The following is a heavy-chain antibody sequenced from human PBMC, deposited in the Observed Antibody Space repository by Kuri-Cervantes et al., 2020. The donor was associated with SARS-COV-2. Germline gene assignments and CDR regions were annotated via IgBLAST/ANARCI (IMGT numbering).Heavy chain of an antibody. CDR1: GFTFSSYS. CDR3: ARDFPAYCTNGVCYSEYFQH. Sequence: GEPLKISCAASGFTFSSYSMNWVRQAPGKGLEWVSSISSSSSYIYYADSVKGRFTISRDNAKNSLYLQMNSLRAEDTAVYYCARDFPAYCTNGVCYSEYFQHWGQGTLVTVSS. CDR2: ISSSSSYI. V-gene: IGHV3-21*01. J-gene: IGHJ1*01. D-gene: IGHD2-8*01.